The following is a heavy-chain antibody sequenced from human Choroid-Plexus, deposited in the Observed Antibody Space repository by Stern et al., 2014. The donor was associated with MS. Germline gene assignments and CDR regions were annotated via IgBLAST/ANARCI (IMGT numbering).Heavy chain of an antibody. D-gene: IGHD2/OR15-2a*01. CDR3: AKDRQYLTFFFGH. J-gene: IGHJ5*02. Sequence: VQLVQSGGGVVQPGRPLRLSCVASGFTFGSCAMHWVRQAPGKGLEWVAGVSYDGSNKYYADSVKGRFTISRDHSQNTLYMQMSRLRPEETAVYFCAKDRQYLTFFFGHWGQGSLVTVSS. V-gene: IGHV3-30*18. CDR2: VSYDGSNK. CDR1: GFTFGSCA.